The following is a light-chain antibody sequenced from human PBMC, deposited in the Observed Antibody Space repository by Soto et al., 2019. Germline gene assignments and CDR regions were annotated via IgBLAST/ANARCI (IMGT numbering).Light chain of an antibody. CDR1: KLGDKY. J-gene: IGLJ2*01. Sequence: SYELTQPPSVSVSPGQTASITCSGDKLGDKYASWYQQKPGQSPVLVIYQDHKRPSGIPERFSGSISGNTAILTISGIQATDEGDYYCQAWDSSAAFFGGGTKLTVL. CDR2: QDH. CDR3: QAWDSSAAF. V-gene: IGLV3-1*01.